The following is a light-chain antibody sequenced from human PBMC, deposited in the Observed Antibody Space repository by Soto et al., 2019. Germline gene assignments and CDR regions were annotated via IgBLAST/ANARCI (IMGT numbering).Light chain of an antibody. Sequence: QSALTHPASVSGSPGQAITISCTGTSSDVGGYTYVSWYQQHPGKAPKFIIYDVSNRPSGVSNRFSGSKSGNTASLTISGLQAEDEADYYCSSSTTSTTRQLVFRTGTNV. CDR2: DVS. CDR1: SSDVGGYTY. CDR3: SSSTTSTTRQLV. J-gene: IGLJ1*01. V-gene: IGLV2-14*01.